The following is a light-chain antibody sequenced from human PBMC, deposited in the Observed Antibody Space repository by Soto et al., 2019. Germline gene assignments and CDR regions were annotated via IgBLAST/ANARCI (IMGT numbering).Light chain of an antibody. J-gene: IGKJ1*01. CDR1: QSVLYSPNNKNY. CDR3: QQYYSTRT. V-gene: IGKV4-1*01. CDR2: WAS. Sequence: DIVMTQSPDSLAVSLGERATINCKSSQSVLYSPNNKNYLAWYQQKPGQPPKLLIYWASTRESGVPDRFSGSGSGTAFTLSISSLQAEDVAVYYCQQYYSTRTFGQGTKVEIK.